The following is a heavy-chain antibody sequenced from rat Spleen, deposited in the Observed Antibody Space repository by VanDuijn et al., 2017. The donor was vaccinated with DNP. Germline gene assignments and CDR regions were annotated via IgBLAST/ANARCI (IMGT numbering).Heavy chain of an antibody. Sequence: EVQLVETGGGLVQPGGSLKLSCVASGFTFSGYWMYWIRQAPGKGLEWVASINTDGVNTYYRDSVKGRFTISRDNSKATLYLQMDSLRSEETATYYCAKAGGYSPWYFDYWGQGVMVTVSS. CDR2: INTDGVNT. CDR3: AKAGGYSPWYFDY. D-gene: IGHD1-11*01. V-gene: IGHV5-58*01. CDR1: GFTFSGYW. J-gene: IGHJ2*01.